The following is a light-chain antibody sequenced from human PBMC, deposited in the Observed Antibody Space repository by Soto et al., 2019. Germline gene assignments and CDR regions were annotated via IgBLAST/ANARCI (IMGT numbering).Light chain of an antibody. Sequence: EIVLTQSPGTLSLSPGVTVTLSCSASQSVSHLAWYQQKPGQPPRLLVYPVSSRATGIPDRFSGSGSGTGFTLTIIRVETGDFAVYYCQQYGGSPLYAVGQGTRLEIK. CDR3: QQYGGSPLYA. J-gene: IGKJ2*01. V-gene: IGKV3-20*01. CDR2: PVS. CDR1: QSVSH.